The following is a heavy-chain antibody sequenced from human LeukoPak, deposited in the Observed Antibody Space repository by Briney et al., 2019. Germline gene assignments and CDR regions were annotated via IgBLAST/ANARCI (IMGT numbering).Heavy chain of an antibody. Sequence: ASVKVSCKASGYTFTGYYMHWVRQAPGQGLEWMGWINPNSGGTNYAQKFQGGVTMTRDTSISTAYMELSRLRSDDTAVYYCARDRWGSSWFFDYWGQGTLVTVSS. V-gene: IGHV1-2*02. CDR3: ARDRWGSSWFFDY. CDR1: GYTFTGYY. J-gene: IGHJ4*02. D-gene: IGHD6-13*01. CDR2: INPNSGGT.